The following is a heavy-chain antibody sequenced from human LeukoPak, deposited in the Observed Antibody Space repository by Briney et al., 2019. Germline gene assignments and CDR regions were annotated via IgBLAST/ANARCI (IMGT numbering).Heavy chain of an antibody. Sequence: SETLSLTCTVSARSMSSRSNYWGWIRQPPGKGLEWVGGIYYSGSTDYNPSLKSRVSISVDTSKNQFSLNLSSVTAADTAVYYCARHPYSSGWFYYFDYWGQGTLVTVSS. D-gene: IGHD6-19*01. CDR3: ARHPYSSGWFYYFDY. V-gene: IGHV4-39*01. J-gene: IGHJ4*02. CDR2: IYYSGST. CDR1: ARSMSSRSNY.